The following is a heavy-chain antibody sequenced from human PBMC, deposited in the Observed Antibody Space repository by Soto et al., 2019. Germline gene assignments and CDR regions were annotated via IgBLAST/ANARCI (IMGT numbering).Heavy chain of an antibody. CDR1: GFTFSNYW. V-gene: IGHV3-74*01. CDR3: GRRGAGFGI. J-gene: IGHJ3*02. Sequence: EVQLVESGGGLVQPGGSLTLSCAASGFTFSNYWMHWVRQAPGKGLVWVSRINSDGSSTTYADSVKGRFTISRDNAKNTLYLEMKSLVAEGTAVYYCGRRGAGFGIWGQGTMVTLPS. CDR2: INSDGSST. D-gene: IGHD6-19*01.